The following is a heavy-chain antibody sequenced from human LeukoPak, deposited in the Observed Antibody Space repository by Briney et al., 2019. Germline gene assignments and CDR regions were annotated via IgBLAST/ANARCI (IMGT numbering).Heavy chain of an antibody. CDR1: GASISRGTHH. D-gene: IGHD5-18*01. V-gene: IGHV4-61*02. Sequence: SQTLSLTCSVSGASISRGTHHWSWIRQAAGKGLEWIGRIYGSGAPSYNPSLQSRATTSGDTSKNQFALKLTSVAAADTAVYYCAREDVDTGSDYWGQGILVTVSS. J-gene: IGHJ4*02. CDR3: AREDVDTGSDY. CDR2: IYGSGAP.